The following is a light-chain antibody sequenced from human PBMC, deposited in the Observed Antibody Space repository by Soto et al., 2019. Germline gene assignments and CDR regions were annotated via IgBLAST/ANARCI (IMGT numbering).Light chain of an antibody. CDR1: SSDVGGYNY. CDR3: GTYTGTLYV. CDR2: DVS. Sequence: QSVLTQPRSVSGSPGQSVTISCTGTSSDVGGYNYVSWYQQHPGKAPKVMIYDVSKRPSGVPDRFSGSKSGNTASLTISGLQAEYEADSSCGTYTGTLYVLGTGTKVTDL. V-gene: IGLV2-11*01. J-gene: IGLJ1*01.